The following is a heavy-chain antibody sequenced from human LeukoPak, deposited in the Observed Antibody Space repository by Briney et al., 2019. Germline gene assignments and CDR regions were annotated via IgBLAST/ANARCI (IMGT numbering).Heavy chain of an antibody. CDR3: ARDLGSSWYAGFDY. CDR2: SIRGDGET. Sequence: PGGSLRLSCAASGFSFSNYAMSCVRQAPARGPEWVASIRGDGETFYADSVKGRFTISRDNAKNSLYLHMNSLRAADTAVYYCARDLGSSWYAGFDYWGQGTLVTVSS. CDR1: GFSFSNYA. J-gene: IGHJ4*02. V-gene: IGHV3-21*01. D-gene: IGHD6-13*01.